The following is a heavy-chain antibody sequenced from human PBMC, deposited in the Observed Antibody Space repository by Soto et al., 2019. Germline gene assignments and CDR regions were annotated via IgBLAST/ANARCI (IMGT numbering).Heavy chain of an antibody. V-gene: IGHV3-23*01. CDR2: ISGSGGST. CDR1: GFTFSSYA. D-gene: IGHD5-18*01. CDR3: ASGIQLWYYFDY. Sequence: EVQLLESGGGLVQPGGSLRLSCAASGFTFSSYAMSWVRQAPGKGLEWVSAISGSGGSTYYADSVKGRFTISRDNSKNTLYLQMNSLRAEDTAVYYFASGIQLWYYFDYWGQGTLVTVSS. J-gene: IGHJ4*02.